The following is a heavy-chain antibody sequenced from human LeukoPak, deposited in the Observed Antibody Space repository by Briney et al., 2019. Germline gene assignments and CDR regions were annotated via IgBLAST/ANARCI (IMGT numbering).Heavy chain of an antibody. Sequence: SVKVSCKASGGTFSSYAISWVRQAPGQGLEWMGGIIPIFGTANYAQKFQGRVTITADESTSTAYMELSSLRSEDTAVYYCARGSQLLSVVVPFDYWGQGTLVTVSS. V-gene: IGHV1-69*13. D-gene: IGHD2-2*01. J-gene: IGHJ4*02. CDR2: IIPIFGTA. CDR1: GGTFSSYA. CDR3: ARGSQLLSVVVPFDY.